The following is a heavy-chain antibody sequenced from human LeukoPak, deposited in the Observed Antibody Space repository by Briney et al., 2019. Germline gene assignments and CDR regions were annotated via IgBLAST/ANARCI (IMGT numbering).Heavy chain of an antibody. D-gene: IGHD3-9*01. CDR2: IYYSGST. J-gene: IGHJ4*02. CDR3: ARKLRYFDWTYDY. V-gene: IGHV4-61*01. CDR1: GDSVSSGSYC. Sequence: PSETLSLTCTVSGDSVSSGSYCWSWIRQPPGRGLEWIGFIYYSGSTNYNPSLKSRVTISVDTSKNQFSLKLSSVTAADTAVYYCARKLRYFDWTYDYWGQGTLVTVSS.